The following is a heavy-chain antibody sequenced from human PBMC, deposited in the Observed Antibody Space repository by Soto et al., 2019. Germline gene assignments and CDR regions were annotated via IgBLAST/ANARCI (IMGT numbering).Heavy chain of an antibody. CDR2: ISGSGDDT. J-gene: IGHJ4*02. CDR3: ANPIPKTGTTFGF. CDR1: GFTFSNFA. V-gene: IGHV3-23*01. D-gene: IGHD1-1*01. Sequence: QLLESGGGFVQPGGSLRLSCVASGFTFSNFAMAWVRQAPGEGLEWVSAISGSGDDTFYADSMKGRFTISRDNSKDTLDLQVNSLRAEETAVYYCANPIPKTGTTFGFWGQGTLVTVSS.